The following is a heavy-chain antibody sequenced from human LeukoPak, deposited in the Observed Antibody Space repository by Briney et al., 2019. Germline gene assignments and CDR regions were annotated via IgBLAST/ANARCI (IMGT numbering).Heavy chain of an antibody. V-gene: IGHV4-34*01. Sequence: SETLSLTCAVYGGSFSGYYWSWIRQPPGKGLEWIGEINHSGSTNYNPSLKSRVTISVDTSKNQFSLKLSSVTAADTAVYYCARAFGGAYYWGQGTLLTVSS. J-gene: IGHJ4*02. CDR1: GGSFSGYY. CDR3: ARAFGGAYY. D-gene: IGHD3-10*01. CDR2: INHSGST.